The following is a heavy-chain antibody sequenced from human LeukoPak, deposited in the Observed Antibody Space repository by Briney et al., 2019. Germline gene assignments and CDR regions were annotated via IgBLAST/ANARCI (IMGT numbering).Heavy chain of an antibody. CDR3: ARDRYDSSGYTMGFDY. V-gene: IGHV4-4*07. D-gene: IGHD3-22*01. Sequence: SETLSLTCTVSGGSISGYYWNWIRQSAGKGLEWIGRIYTSGSTNFNPSLKSRVTMSVDTSKNQFSLKLSSVTAADTAVYYCARDRYDSSGYTMGFDYWGQGTLVTVSS. CDR1: GGSISGYY. J-gene: IGHJ4*02. CDR2: IYTSGST.